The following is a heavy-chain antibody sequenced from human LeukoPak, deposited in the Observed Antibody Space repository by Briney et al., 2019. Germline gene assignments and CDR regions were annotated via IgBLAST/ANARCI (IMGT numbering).Heavy chain of an antibody. CDR1: GGTFSSYA. CDR3: ATSLIAVAGTFDY. CDR2: IIPIFGTA. Sequence: ASVKVSRKASGGTFSSYAISWVRQAPGQGLEWMGGIIPIFGTANYAQKFQGRVTITADESTSTAYMELSSLRSEDTAVYYCATSLIAVAGTFDYWGQGTLVTVSS. J-gene: IGHJ4*02. D-gene: IGHD6-19*01. V-gene: IGHV1-69*13.